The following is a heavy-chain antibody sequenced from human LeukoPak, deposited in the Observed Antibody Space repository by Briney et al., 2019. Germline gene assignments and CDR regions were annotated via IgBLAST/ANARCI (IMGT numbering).Heavy chain of an antibody. CDR3: ARDSQHLNFDY. V-gene: IGHV3-7*04. D-gene: IGHD3-3*02. CDR2: IKEDGSEK. CDR1: GFTFSNYW. J-gene: IGHJ4*02. Sequence: GGSLRLSCAASGFTFSNYWMNWVRQAPGKGLDWVANIKEDGSEKYYVDSVKGRFTISRDNAKNSLYLQMNSLRAEDTAVYYRARDSQHLNFDYWGQGTLVTVSS.